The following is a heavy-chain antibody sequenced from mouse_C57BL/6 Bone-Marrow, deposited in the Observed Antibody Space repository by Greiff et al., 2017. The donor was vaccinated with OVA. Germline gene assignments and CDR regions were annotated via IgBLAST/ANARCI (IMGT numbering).Heavy chain of an antibody. CDR1: GYSITSGYD. V-gene: IGHV3-1*01. D-gene: IGHD2-4*01. Sequence: DVKLQESGPGMVKPSQSLSLTCTVTGYSITSGYDWHWIRHFPGNKLEWMGYISYSGSTNYNPSLKSRISITHDTSKNHFFLKLNSVTTEDTATYYCARGYYDYSFDYWGQGTTLTVSS. J-gene: IGHJ2*01. CDR2: ISYSGST. CDR3: ARGYYDYSFDY.